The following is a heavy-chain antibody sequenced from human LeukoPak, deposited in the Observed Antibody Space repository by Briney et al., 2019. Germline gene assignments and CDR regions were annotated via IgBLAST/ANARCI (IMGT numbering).Heavy chain of an antibody. V-gene: IGHV4-39*01. CDR1: GGSISSSSYY. CDR3: ARHRGRQIPDY. D-gene: IGHD1-1*01. J-gene: IGHJ4*02. CDR2: IYYSGIT. Sequence: SETLSLTCTVSGGSISSSSYYWGWIRQPPGTGLEWIGSIYYSGITYYNPSLKSRVTISVDTSKNQFSLKLSSVTAADTAVYYCARHRGRQIPDYWGQGTLVTVSS.